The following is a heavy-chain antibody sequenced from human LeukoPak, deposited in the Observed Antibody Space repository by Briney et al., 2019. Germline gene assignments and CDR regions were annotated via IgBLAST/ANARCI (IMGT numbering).Heavy chain of an antibody. D-gene: IGHD6-19*01. Sequence: ASVEVSCKASGYTFTGYYMHWVRQAPGQGLEWMGWINPNSGGTYYAQKFQGRVTMTRDTSISTAYMDLSRLTSDDTAVYYCAPTATYSSGWFYFDYWGQGTLVTVSS. J-gene: IGHJ4*02. CDR2: INPNSGGT. CDR3: APTATYSSGWFYFDY. CDR1: GYTFTGYY. V-gene: IGHV1-2*02.